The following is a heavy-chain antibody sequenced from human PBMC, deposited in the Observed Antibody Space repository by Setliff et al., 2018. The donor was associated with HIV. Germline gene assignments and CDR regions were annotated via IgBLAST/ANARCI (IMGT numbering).Heavy chain of an antibody. V-gene: IGHV3-9*03. CDR3: AKDRDYSSSSTTAFDI. Sequence: LSLSCAANGFSFSSYAMSWVRQAPGKGLEWVSGISWNSGSIGYADSVKGRFTISRDNAKNSLYLQMNSLRAEDMALYYCAKDRDYSSSSTTAFDIWGQGTMVTVSS. D-gene: IGHD6-6*01. J-gene: IGHJ3*02. CDR2: ISWNSGSI. CDR1: GFSFSSYA.